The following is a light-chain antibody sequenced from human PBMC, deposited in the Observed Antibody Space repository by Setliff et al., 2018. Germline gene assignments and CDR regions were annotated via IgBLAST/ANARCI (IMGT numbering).Light chain of an antibody. CDR3: CSYAGSYTYV. V-gene: IGLV2-11*01. CDR1: SSDVGGYNY. J-gene: IGLJ1*01. Sequence: QSALTQPASVSGSPGQSITISCTGTSSDVGGYNYVSWYQQHPGKAPKVMIYDVSKRPSGVPDRLSGSKSGNTASLTISGLQAEDEADYYCCSYAGSYTYVFGTGTKV. CDR2: DVS.